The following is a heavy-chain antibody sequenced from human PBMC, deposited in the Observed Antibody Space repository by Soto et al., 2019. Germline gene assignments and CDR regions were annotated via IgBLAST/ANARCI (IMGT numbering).Heavy chain of an antibody. J-gene: IGHJ4*02. CDR3: ARDYCTSCYYFDY. Sequence: ASVKVSCKASGYTLAGFGMHWVRQAPGQRLEWMGWINGGSGDTKYSQQFQDRVTITSYTFASTAYMELSSLNSEDAAVYYCARDYCTSCYYFDYWGQGTQVTVS. V-gene: IGHV1-3*01. D-gene: IGHD2-2*01. CDR1: GYTLAGFG. CDR2: INGGSGDT.